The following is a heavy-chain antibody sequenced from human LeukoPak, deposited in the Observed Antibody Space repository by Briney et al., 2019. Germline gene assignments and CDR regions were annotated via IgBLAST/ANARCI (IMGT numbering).Heavy chain of an antibody. D-gene: IGHD3-16*02. V-gene: IGHV3-7*01. CDR2: IKQGGSEK. Sequence: GSLRLSCAASGFTFSSYWMSWVRQAPGKGLEWVANIKQGGSEKYYVDSVKGRFTISRDNAKNSLYLQVNSLRAEDTAVYYCARADYDYVWGSYRQYYFDYWGQGTLVTVSS. CDR3: ARADYDYVWGSYRQYYFDY. J-gene: IGHJ4*02. CDR1: GFTFSSYW.